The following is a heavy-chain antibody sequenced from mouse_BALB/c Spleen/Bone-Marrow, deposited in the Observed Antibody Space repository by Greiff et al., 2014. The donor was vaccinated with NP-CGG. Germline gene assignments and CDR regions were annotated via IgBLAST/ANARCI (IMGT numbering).Heavy chain of an antibody. CDR1: GYKFTDYE. J-gene: IGHJ4*01. D-gene: IGHD2-2*01. Sequence: VKLQESGAELVRPGASVTLSCKASGYKFTDYEMHWVKQTPVHGLEWIGSIDPETGGTAYNQNFKGKATLTADRSSTTAYMELRSLTSEDSAVYYCTREGIYFGYDVPMDYWGQGTPVTVSS. CDR3: TREGIYFGYDVPMDY. CDR2: IDPETGGT. V-gene: IGHV1-15*01.